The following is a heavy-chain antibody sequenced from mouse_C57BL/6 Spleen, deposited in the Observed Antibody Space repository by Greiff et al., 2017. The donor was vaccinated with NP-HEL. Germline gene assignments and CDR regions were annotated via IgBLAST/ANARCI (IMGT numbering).Heavy chain of an antibody. CDR1: GFNIKDDY. V-gene: IGHV14-4*01. CDR2: IDPENGDT. J-gene: IGHJ1*03. Sequence: VHVKQSGAELVRPGASVKLSCTASGFNIKDDYMHWVKQRPEQGLEWIGWIDPENGDTEYASKFQGKATITADTSSNTAYLQLSSLTSEDTAVYYCTTGFITTVVATRYFDVWGTGTTVTVSS. D-gene: IGHD1-1*01. CDR3: TTGFITTVVATRYFDV.